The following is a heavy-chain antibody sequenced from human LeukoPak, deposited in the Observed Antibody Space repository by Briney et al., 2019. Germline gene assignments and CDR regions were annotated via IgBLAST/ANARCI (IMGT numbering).Heavy chain of an antibody. V-gene: IGHV3-7*03. Sequence: GGSLRLSCAASGFTFSSHWMSWVRHTPGKGLEWVANIKQDGSEKYYVDSVKGRFTISRDNAKNSLYLQMTSLRAEDTAVFYCAKGTTDYDASDPLDFWGQGTLVTVSS. J-gene: IGHJ4*02. CDR3: AKGTTDYDASDPLDF. D-gene: IGHD3-16*01. CDR2: IKQDGSEK. CDR1: GFTFSSHW.